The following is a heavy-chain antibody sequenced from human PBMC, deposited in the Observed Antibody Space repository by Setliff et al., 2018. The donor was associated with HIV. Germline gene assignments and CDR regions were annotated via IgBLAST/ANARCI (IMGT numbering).Heavy chain of an antibody. CDR3: ARLRKEGIVVVPAAMDY. CDR2: ISAYNGNT. D-gene: IGHD2-2*01. J-gene: IGHJ4*02. CDR1: GYTFSSYG. Sequence: SVKVSCKASGYTFSSYGITWVRQAPGQGLEWMGWISAYNGNTNYAQKLQGRVTMTTDTSTSTAYMELRSLRSDDTAVYYCARLRKEGIVVVPAAMDYWGQGTLVTVSS. V-gene: IGHV1-18*01.